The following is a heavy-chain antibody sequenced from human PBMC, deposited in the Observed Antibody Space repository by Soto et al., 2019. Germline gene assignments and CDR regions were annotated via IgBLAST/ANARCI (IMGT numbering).Heavy chain of an antibody. J-gene: IGHJ4*02. CDR2: IYRTGST. CDR3: ASRDPGTSVDY. V-gene: IGHV4-4*02. D-gene: IGHD1-7*01. Sequence: QVQLQESGPGLVKPSGTLSLTCAVSGGSSTSNNWWTWVRQPPGQGLEWIGEIYRTGSTNYNPSLKSRLTISLDKYENQLSLKVTSLTAADTAVYYCASRDPGTSVDYWGQGTLVTVSS. CDR1: GGSSTSNNW.